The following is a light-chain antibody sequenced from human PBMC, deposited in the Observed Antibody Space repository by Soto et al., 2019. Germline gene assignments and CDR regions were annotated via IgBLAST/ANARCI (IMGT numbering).Light chain of an antibody. CDR1: QSVSKNY. J-gene: IGKJ1*01. Sequence: EIVLTQSPCTLSLSPGGRSNLSCRASQSVSKNYLAWYKQKPGQAPRLLIYGASNRATGIPDRLSGSGSGTEFTLTISRMEPEDFAVYYCQQYGSSGTFGQGTKVDIK. V-gene: IGKV3-20*01. CDR3: QQYGSSGT. CDR2: GAS.